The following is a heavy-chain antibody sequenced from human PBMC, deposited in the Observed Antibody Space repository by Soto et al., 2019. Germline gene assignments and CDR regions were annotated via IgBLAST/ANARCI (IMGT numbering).Heavy chain of an antibody. V-gene: IGHV3-23*01. CDR2: ISGSGGST. J-gene: IGHJ4*02. D-gene: IGHD5-18*01. CDR3: AKVGYSYGPPIYYCDY. Sequence: PGGSLRLSCAASGFTFSSYAMSWVRQAPGKGLEWVSAISGSGGSTYYADSVKGRFTISRDNSKNTLYLQMNSLRAEDTAVYYCAKVGYSYGPPIYYCDYWGQGTLVTVSS. CDR1: GFTFSSYA.